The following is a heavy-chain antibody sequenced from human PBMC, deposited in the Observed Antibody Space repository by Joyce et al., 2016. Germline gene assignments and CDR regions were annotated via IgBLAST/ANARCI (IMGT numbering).Heavy chain of an antibody. CDR3: ARNSAPRASTYYGLDV. D-gene: IGHD5/OR15-5a*01. CDR1: GFTFSSYS. CDR2: ISSNRNYI. J-gene: IGHJ6*02. Sequence: EVQLVESGGGLVRPGGSLRLSCAASGFTFSSYSMNCVRQAPGRGLEWVPFISSNRNYIYYADSVKGRFTISRDNAKSSLFLQMDSLRAEDTAVYYCARNSAPRASTYYGLDVWGQGTTVTVSS. V-gene: IGHV3-21*01.